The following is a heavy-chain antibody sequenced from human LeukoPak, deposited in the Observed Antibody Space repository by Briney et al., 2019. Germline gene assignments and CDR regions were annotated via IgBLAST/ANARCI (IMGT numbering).Heavy chain of an antibody. V-gene: IGHV3-48*04. CDR2: ITSSSNTI. Sequence: PGGSLRLSCAASGFTFSSYSMCWVRQAPGKGLEWLSYITSSSNTIYYADSVKGRFTISRDNAKNTLYPQMNSLRAEDTAVYYCARGSGSGWYETVYFDYWGQGTLVTVSS. D-gene: IGHD6-19*01. CDR1: GFTFSSYS. J-gene: IGHJ4*02. CDR3: ARGSGSGWYETVYFDY.